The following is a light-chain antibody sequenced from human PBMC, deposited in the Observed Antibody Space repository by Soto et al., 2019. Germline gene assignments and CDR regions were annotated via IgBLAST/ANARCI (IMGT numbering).Light chain of an antibody. V-gene: IGKV3D-20*01. Sequence: TQSPSSFSASTGDRVSITCRASQGISSSYLAWYQQKPGLAPRLLIYDASSRATGIPDRFSGSGSGTDFTLTISRLEPEDFAVYYCQQYGSSPLTLGGGTKVDIK. CDR3: QQYGSSPLT. CDR1: QGISSSY. J-gene: IGKJ4*01. CDR2: DAS.